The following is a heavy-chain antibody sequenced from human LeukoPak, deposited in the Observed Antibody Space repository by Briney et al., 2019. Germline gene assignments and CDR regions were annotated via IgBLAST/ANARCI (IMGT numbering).Heavy chain of an antibody. CDR1: GFTFSSYA. V-gene: IGHV3-23*01. CDR2: ISGSGGST. CDR3: AKVGGWLQFWNY. Sequence: GGSLRLSCAASGFTFSSYAMGWVRQAPGKGLEWVSAISGSGGSTYYADSVKGRFTISRDNSKNTLYLQMNSLRAEDTAVYYCAKVGGWLQFWNYWGQGTLVTVSS. J-gene: IGHJ4*02. D-gene: IGHD5-24*01.